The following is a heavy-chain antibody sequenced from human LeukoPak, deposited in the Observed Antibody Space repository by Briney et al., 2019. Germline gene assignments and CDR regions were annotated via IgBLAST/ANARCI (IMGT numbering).Heavy chain of an antibody. Sequence: GGSLRLSCAASGFTFSSYVMHWVRQAPGKGLEWVAFIRYDGSNKYYAASVKGRFTISRDNSKNSLYLQMNSLRAEDTAVYYCARDLSGVTGYTYGRGIDYWGQGTLVTVSS. D-gene: IGHD5-18*01. CDR2: IRYDGSNK. CDR3: ARDLSGVTGYTYGRGIDY. J-gene: IGHJ4*02. V-gene: IGHV3-30*02. CDR1: GFTFSSYV.